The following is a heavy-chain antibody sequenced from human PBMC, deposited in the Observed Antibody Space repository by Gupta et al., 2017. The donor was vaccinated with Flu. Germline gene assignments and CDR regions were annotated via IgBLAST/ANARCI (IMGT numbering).Heavy chain of an antibody. V-gene: IGHV1-46*01. J-gene: IGHJ5*02. D-gene: IGHD3-10*01. CDR2: INPSGGST. Sequence: QVQLVQSGAEVKKPGASVKVSCKASGYTFTSYYMHWVRQAPGQGLEWMGIINPSGGSTSYAQKFQGRVTMTRDTSTSTVYMELSSLRSEDTAVYYCARDRITMVRGVMLGPWGQGTLVTVSS. CDR3: ARDRITMVRGVMLGP. CDR1: GYTFTSYY.